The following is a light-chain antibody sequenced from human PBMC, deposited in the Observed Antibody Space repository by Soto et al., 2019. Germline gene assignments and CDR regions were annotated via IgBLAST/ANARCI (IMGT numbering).Light chain of an antibody. Sequence: QSALTQPASVSGSPGQSITISCTGTSSDVGSYNLVSWYQQHPGKAPKLLIYEVSKRPSGVSNRFSGYKSGNTASLTISGLQAEDEADYYCCSYAGSSTFLYVFGTGTKLNVL. CDR3: CSYAGSSTFLYV. V-gene: IGLV2-23*02. CDR2: EVS. J-gene: IGLJ1*01. CDR1: SSDVGSYNL.